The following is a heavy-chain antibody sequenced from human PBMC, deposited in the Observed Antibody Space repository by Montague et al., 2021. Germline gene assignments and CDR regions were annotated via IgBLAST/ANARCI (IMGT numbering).Heavy chain of an antibody. D-gene: IGHD6-19*01. V-gene: IGHV4-4*02. CDR2: CLHRGST. Sequence: SETLSLTCAVSGWSISRNNWWSWVRQPPGTGLEWVVGCLHRGSTNYNPSLKSRFTVSVNKSKNQFSLKLKYVTAVDTAVYYCARGDSSGWNPLFDNWGQGTLVTVSS. CDR1: GWSISRNNW. J-gene: IGHJ4*02. CDR3: ARGDSSGWNPLFDN.